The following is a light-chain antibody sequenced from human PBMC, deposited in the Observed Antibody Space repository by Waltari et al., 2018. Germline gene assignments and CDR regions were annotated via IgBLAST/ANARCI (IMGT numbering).Light chain of an antibody. CDR1: QSVSDY. V-gene: IGKV3-11*01. J-gene: IGKJ5*01. CDR3: QQRSNWPIS. CDR2: AAS. Sequence: EIVLTQSPATLSLSPGERATLSCRASQSVSDYLAWYQQKPGQAPRLLISAASNRATGSPARFSGSESGTDFTLTISSLEPEDFAFYYGQQRSNWPISFGQGTRLEIK.